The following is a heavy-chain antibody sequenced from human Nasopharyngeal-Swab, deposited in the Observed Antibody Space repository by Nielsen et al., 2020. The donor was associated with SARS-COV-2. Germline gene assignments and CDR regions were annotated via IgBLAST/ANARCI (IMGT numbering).Heavy chain of an antibody. CDR1: GFTFSSYA. CDR2: ISGRGGST. J-gene: IGHJ4*02. Sequence: GGSLRLSCAASGFTFSSYAKSWVRQAPGKGLEWVSAISGRGGSTYYADSVKGRFTISRDNSKNTLYLQMNSLSAEDTAVYYCAKVGSGGWFGELLLFDYWGQGTLVTVSS. D-gene: IGHD3-10*01. V-gene: IGHV3-23*01. CDR3: AKVGSGGWFGELLLFDY.